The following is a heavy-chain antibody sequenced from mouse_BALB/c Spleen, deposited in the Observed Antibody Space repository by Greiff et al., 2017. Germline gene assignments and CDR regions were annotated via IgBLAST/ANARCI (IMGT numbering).Heavy chain of an antibody. CDR1: GYTFTSYN. V-gene: IGHV1-12*01. J-gene: IGHJ4*01. CDR2: IYPGNGDT. D-gene: IGHD1-2*01. CDR3: ARYGYSYAMDY. Sequence: LQQPGAELVKPGASVKMSCKASGYTFTSYNMHWVKQTPGQGLEWIGAIYPGNGDTSYNQKFKGKATLTADKSSSTAYMQLSSLTSEDSAVYYCARYGYSYAMDYWGQGTSVTVSS.